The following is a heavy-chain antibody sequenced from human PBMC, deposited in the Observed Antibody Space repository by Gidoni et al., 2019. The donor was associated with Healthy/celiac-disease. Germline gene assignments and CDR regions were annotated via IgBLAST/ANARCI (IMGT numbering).Heavy chain of an antibody. CDR3: AKDSSSGWYNWFDP. V-gene: IGHV3-23*01. CDR2: ISGSVGST. Sequence: EVQLLESGGGLVQPGGSLRLSCAASGFTFSSYAMSLVRQAPGKGLEVVSAISGSVGSTYYADSVKGRFTISRDNSKNTLYLQMNSLRAEDTAVYYCAKDSSSGWYNWFDPWGQGTLVTVSS. D-gene: IGHD6-19*01. CDR1: GFTFSSYA. J-gene: IGHJ5*02.